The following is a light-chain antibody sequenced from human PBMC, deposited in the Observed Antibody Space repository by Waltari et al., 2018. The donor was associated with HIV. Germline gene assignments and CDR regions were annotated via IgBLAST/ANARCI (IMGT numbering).Light chain of an antibody. Sequence: QSALTQPPSASGSPGQSVTISCTGTSSDVGGYNYVSWYQQHPGKAPKLMIYAVRKRPSGVPDRFSGAKSGNTASLTVSGLQAEDEAEYYCSSYAGSNNVIFGGGTKLTVL. CDR2: AVR. V-gene: IGLV2-8*01. CDR3: SSYAGSNNVI. J-gene: IGLJ2*01. CDR1: SSDVGGYNY.